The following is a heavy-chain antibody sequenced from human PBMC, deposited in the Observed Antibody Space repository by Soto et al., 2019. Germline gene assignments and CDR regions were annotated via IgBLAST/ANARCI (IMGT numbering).Heavy chain of an antibody. CDR3: ARMGADCSSTSCYRGFGYYYYGMDV. CDR1: GGTFSSYA. Sequence: QVQLVQSGAEVKKPGSSVKVSCKASGGTFSSYAISWVRQAPGQGLEWMGGIIPIFGTANYAQKFQGRVTITADESTSTAYMELSSLRSEDTAVYYCARMGADCSSTSCYRGFGYYYYGMDVWGQGTTVTVSS. J-gene: IGHJ6*02. V-gene: IGHV1-69*01. D-gene: IGHD2-2*02. CDR2: IIPIFGTA.